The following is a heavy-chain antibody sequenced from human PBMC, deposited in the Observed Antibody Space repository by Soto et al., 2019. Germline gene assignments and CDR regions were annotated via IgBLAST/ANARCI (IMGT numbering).Heavy chain of an antibody. CDR1: GLKVSTDA. CDR2: FSGAGDNA. J-gene: IGHJ4*02. Sequence: EVQLLESGGGLVQPGGSLRLSCAASGLKVSTDAVSWVRQAPGKGLEWVSGFSGAGDNAYYADSVKGRFIISRDTSKNTLYLQLNSLSAEATAVYYCARDFPTSYNTGWYPVEKVAVIPEAYWGPGTLVTVSS. D-gene: IGHD6-19*01. V-gene: IGHV3-23*01. CDR3: ARDFPTSYNTGWYPVEKVAVIPEAY.